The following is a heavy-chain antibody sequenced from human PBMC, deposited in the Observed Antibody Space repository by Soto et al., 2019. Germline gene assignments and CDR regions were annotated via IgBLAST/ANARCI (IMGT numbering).Heavy chain of an antibody. CDR2: IYTSGST. Sequence: PSETLSLTCTVSGGSISSYYWSWIRQPAGKGLEWIGRIYTSGSTNYNPSLKSRVTMSVDTSKNQFSLKLSSVTAADTAVYYCARGNYYDSSGYYFSDAFDIWGQGTMVTVSS. J-gene: IGHJ3*02. V-gene: IGHV4-4*07. CDR1: GGSISSYY. D-gene: IGHD3-22*01. CDR3: ARGNYYDSSGYYFSDAFDI.